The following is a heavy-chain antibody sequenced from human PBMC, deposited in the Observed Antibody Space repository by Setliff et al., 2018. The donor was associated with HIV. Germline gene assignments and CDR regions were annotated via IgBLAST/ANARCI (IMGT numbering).Heavy chain of an antibody. J-gene: IGHJ4*02. CDR3: ARASYYYDSSGWVDY. V-gene: IGHV3-30*04. Sequence: LSLSCAASEFTFSSYAMHWVRQAAGKGLEWVAVISYDGSNKYYADSVKGRFTISRDNAKNSLYLQMNSLRAEDTAVYYCARASYYYDSSGWVDYWGQGTLVTVSS. CDR2: ISYDGSNK. D-gene: IGHD3-22*01. CDR1: EFTFSSYA.